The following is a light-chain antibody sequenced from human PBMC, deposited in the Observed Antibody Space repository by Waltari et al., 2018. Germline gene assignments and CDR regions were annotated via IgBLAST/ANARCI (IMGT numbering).Light chain of an antibody. Sequence: IQMTQSPSSVSASLGDRVTITCRASQDISRYLAWYQQTPGRYPKLLIFDTSSLQSGVPSRFSGSGSGTDFTLTISSLQPEDFATYYCLQVSNFPITFGQGTRLEIK. J-gene: IGKJ5*01. CDR2: DTS. V-gene: IGKV1D-12*01. CDR1: QDISRY. CDR3: LQVSNFPIT.